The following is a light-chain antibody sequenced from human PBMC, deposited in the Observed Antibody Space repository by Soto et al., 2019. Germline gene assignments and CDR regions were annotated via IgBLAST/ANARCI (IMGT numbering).Light chain of an antibody. CDR1: QSLDNDY. CDR2: AAS. J-gene: IGKJ1*01. CDR3: QQYGTSPKP. V-gene: IGKV3-20*01. Sequence: VLTQSPGTVSLSPGERATLSCRASQSLDNDYLAWYQQKPGQAPRLLIYAASRRATGIPDRFSGSGSGTDFTLTISSLEPEDFAVYYCQQYGTSPKPFGQGTTVEIK.